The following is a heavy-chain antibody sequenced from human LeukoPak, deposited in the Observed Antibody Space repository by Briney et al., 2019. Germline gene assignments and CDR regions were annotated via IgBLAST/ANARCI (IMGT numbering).Heavy chain of an antibody. D-gene: IGHD3-3*01. CDR2: IHYTGTT. J-gene: IGHJ4*02. V-gene: IGHV4-59*11. CDR3: AADPITIFGVVRSY. Sequence: PSETLSLTCIVSGGSINSHYWSWIRQTPGKGLEWIGDIHYTGTTKYNPSVKSRVTISIDTSKNQFSLELSSVTAADTAVYYCAADPITIFGVVRSYWGQGTLVTVSS. CDR1: GGSINSHY.